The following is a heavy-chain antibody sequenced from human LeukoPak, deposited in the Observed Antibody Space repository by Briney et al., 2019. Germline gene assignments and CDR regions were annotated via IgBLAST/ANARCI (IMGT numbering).Heavy chain of an antibody. CDR1: GGSISSSSYY. CDR2: IYYSGST. Sequence: PSETLSLTCTVSGGSISSSSYYWGWIRQPPRKGLEWIGSIYYSGSTYYNPSLKSRVTISVDTSKNQFSLKLSSVTAADTAVYYCANHYYGSGSYYQDAFDIWGQGTMVTVSS. CDR3: ANHYYGSGSYYQDAFDI. V-gene: IGHV4-39*01. D-gene: IGHD3-10*01. J-gene: IGHJ3*02.